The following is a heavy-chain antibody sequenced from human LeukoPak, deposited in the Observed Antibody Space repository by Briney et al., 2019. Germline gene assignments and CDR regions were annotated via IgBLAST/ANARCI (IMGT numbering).Heavy chain of an antibody. J-gene: IGHJ4*02. D-gene: IGHD2-8*01. CDR1: GYTFTGYY. CDR3: ARSFLSRYCTNGVCWFDY. CDR2: INPNSGGT. Sequence: ASVKVSCKASGYTFTGYYMHWVRQAPGRGLEWMGWINPNSGGTNYAQKFQGRVTMTRDTSISTAYMELSRLRSDDTAVYYCARSFLSRYCTNGVCWFDYWGQGTLVTVSS. V-gene: IGHV1-2*02.